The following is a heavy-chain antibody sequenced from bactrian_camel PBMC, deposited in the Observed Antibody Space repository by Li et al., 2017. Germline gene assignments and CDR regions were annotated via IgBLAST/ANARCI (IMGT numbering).Heavy chain of an antibody. Sequence: QVQLVESGGGSVQAGGSLRLSCAARTGTFTSACMGWIRQVSGQEREGVASIDADGETSYADSVKGRFTVSRDSGKNSVYLQMDGLKLEDTAMYYCAADFGPYCSGPYLARRANFEGQGTQVTVS. CDR2: IDADGET. CDR1: TGTFTSAC. J-gene: IGHJ4*01. V-gene: IGHV3S9*01. D-gene: IGHD2*01.